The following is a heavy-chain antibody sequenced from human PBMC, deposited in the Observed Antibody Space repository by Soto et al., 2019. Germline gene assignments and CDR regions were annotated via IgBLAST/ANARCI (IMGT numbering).Heavy chain of an antibody. J-gene: IGHJ5*02. CDR1: GYTFTSYG. V-gene: IGHV1-18*01. D-gene: IGHD5-12*01. CDR3: ARDGYDGSQSASKWFDP. Sequence: ASVKVSCKASGYTFTSYGISWVRQAPGQGLEWMGWISAYNGNTNYAQKLQGRVTMTTDTSTSTAYMELRSLRSDDTAVYYCARDGYDGSQSASKWFDPWGQGTQVTVSS. CDR2: ISAYNGNT.